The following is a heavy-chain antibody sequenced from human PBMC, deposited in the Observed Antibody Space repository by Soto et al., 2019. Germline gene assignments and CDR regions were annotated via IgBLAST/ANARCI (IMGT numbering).Heavy chain of an antibody. CDR2: ISWNSGSI. CDR3: AKDKTPRDGYNLGWFDP. V-gene: IGHV3-9*01. J-gene: IGHJ5*02. Sequence: EVQLVESGGGLVQPGRSLRLSCAASGFTFDDYAMHWVRQAPGKGLAWVSGISWNSGSIGFAESVKGRFTISRDNAKNSLYPQMNRLRAEDTGLYYCAKDKTPRDGYNLGWFDPWGQGTLVTVSS. D-gene: IGHD5-12*01. CDR1: GFTFDDYA.